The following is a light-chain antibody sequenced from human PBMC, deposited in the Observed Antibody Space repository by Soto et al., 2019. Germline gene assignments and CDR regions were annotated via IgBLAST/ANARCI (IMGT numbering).Light chain of an antibody. J-gene: IGLJ3*02. Sequence: QLVLTQPPSASGTPGQTVTISCSGSSSNIGANNVNWYQQLPGTAPKLIIYTTTQRTSGVPVRFSGYRSGTSASLAISGLQSEDEADYTCATWDDRLFGPVFGGGTKVTVL. CDR1: SSNIGANN. CDR3: ATWDDRLFGPV. V-gene: IGLV1-44*01. CDR2: TTT.